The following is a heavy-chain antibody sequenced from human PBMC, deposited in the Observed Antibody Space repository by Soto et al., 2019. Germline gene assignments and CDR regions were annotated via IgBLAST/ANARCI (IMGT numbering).Heavy chain of an antibody. V-gene: IGHV3-30*18. CDR3: AKVVGDIVVVPAAMRPLYYMDV. CDR1: GFTFSSYG. D-gene: IGHD2-2*01. Sequence: ESGGGVVQPGRSLRLSCAASGFTFSSYGMHWVRQAPGKGLEWVAVISYDGSNKYYADSVKGRFTISRDNSKNTLYLQMNSLRAEDTAVYYCAKVVGDIVVVPAAMRPLYYMDVWGKGTTVTVSS. J-gene: IGHJ6*03. CDR2: ISYDGSNK.